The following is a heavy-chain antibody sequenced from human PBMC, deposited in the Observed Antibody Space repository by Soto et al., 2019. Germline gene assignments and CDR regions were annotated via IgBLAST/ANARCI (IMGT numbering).Heavy chain of an antibody. CDR3: ARDQHYSHAS. CDR2: INSDGSDT. V-gene: IGHV3-74*01. CDR1: GFTFSTSW. J-gene: IGHJ5*02. Sequence: LRLSCAASGFTFSTSWIYWVRQDPGKGLVWVSHINSDGSDTNYADSVKGRFTISRDNAKNTVYLQMNSLRAEDTAVYYCARDQHYSHASWGQGTLVTVSS. D-gene: IGHD3-3*02.